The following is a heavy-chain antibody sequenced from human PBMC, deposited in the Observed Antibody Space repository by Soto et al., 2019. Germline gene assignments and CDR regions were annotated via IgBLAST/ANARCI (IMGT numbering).Heavy chain of an antibody. CDR2: IIPILGIA. CDR1: GGTFSSYT. CDR3: ARCPLQGSCYFH. J-gene: IGHJ4*02. Sequence: QVQLVQSGAEVKKPGSSVKVSCKASGGTFSSYTISWVRQAPGQGLEWMGRIIPILGIANYAQKFQGRVTITADKSTRTAYMELSSLRSEDTAVYYCARCPLQGSCYFHWGQGTLVTVSS. D-gene: IGHD2-15*01. V-gene: IGHV1-69*02.